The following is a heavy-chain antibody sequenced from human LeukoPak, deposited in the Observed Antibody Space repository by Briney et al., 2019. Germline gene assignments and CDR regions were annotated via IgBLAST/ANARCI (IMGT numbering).Heavy chain of an antibody. Sequence: GASVKVSCKASGYTLTSYDINWVRQATGQGLEWMGWMNPNSGNTGYARKFQGRVTMTRNTSISTAYMELSSLRSEDTAVYSCARGVLRGWEDVWGQGTTVTVSS. CDR3: ARGVLRGWEDV. V-gene: IGHV1-8*01. D-gene: IGHD1-26*01. J-gene: IGHJ6*02. CDR1: GYTLTSYD. CDR2: MNPNSGNT.